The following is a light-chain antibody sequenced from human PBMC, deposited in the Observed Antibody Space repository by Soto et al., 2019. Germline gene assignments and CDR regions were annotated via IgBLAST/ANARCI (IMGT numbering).Light chain of an antibody. CDR3: QQHNSYPRT. J-gene: IGKJ1*01. CDR1: QSISTS. Sequence: GDRVTITCRASQSISTSLAWYQQKPGKAPKLLIYTASNLERGVPSRFSGSGSGTEFTLTISSLQPDDFATYYCQQHNSYPRTFGQGTKVEMK. V-gene: IGKV1-5*03. CDR2: TAS.